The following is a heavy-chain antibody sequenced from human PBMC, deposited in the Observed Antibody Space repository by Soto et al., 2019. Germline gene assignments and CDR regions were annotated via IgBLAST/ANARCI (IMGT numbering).Heavy chain of an antibody. J-gene: IGHJ4*02. V-gene: IGHV1-69*06. CDR3: AKAPYYYDSSGYYPFDY. CDR1: GGTFSSYA. D-gene: IGHD3-22*01. Sequence: ASVKVSCKASGGTFSSYAISWVRQAPGQGLEWMGGIIPIFGTANYAQKFQGRVTITADKSTSTAYMELNSLRAEDTAVYYCAKAPYYYDSSGYYPFDYWGQGTLVTVSS. CDR2: IIPIFGTA.